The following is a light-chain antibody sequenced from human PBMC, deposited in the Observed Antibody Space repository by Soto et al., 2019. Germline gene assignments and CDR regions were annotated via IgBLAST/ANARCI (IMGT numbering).Light chain of an antibody. CDR3: QQCNNRTRT. CDR1: QCFXSD. J-gene: IGKJ1*01. V-gene: IGKV3-15*01. CDR2: CAS. Sequence: EIGVTQSPATLSVSPAERATLSCRASQCFXSDFGWDQKKPGQAPRVLTACASSSATGSPASLSGSGSGTAFAPTISSRESEDYVAYYCQQCNNRTRTFGQGTKVEIK.